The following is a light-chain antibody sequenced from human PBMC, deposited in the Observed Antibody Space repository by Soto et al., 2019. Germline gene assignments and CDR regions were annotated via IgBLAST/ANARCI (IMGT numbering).Light chain of an antibody. CDR2: SYN. V-gene: IGLV1-44*01. J-gene: IGLJ2*01. CDR1: SSNIGSNT. Sequence: QSVLTQPPSASGTPGQRVTISCSGSSSNIGSNTVNWYQQLPGTVPRLLIYSYNQRPSGVPDRFSGSKSGTSASLTISGLLSEDEADYYCAAWDDSLNGVVFGGGTKLTVL. CDR3: AAWDDSLNGVV.